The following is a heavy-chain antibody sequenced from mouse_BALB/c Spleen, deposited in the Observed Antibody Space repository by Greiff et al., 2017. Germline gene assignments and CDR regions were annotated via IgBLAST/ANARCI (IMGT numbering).Heavy chain of an antibody. V-gene: IGHV5-4*02. CDR1: GFTFSDYY. CDR3: AREGDGTAWFAY. CDR2: ISDGGSYT. J-gene: IGHJ3*01. Sequence: EVKLVESGGGLVKPGGSLKLSCAASGFTFSDYYMYWVRQTPEKRLEWVATISDGGSYTYYPDSVKGRFTISRDNAKNNLYLQMSSLKSEDTAMYYCAREGDGTAWFAYWGQGTLVTVSA. D-gene: IGHD2-1*01.